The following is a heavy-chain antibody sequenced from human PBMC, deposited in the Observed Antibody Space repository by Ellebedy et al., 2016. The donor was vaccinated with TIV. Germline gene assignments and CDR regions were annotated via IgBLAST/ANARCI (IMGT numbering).Heavy chain of an antibody. V-gene: IGHV3-9*01. D-gene: IGHD4-11*01. CDR3: ARAPTVTTNYYYYGMDV. Sequence: SLKISXAASGFTFDDYAMHWVRQAPGKGLEWVSGISWNSGSIGYADSVKGRFTISRDNAKNSLYLQMNSLRAEDTAVYYCARAPTVTTNYYYYGMDVWGQGTTVTVSS. CDR1: GFTFDDYA. CDR2: ISWNSGSI. J-gene: IGHJ6*02.